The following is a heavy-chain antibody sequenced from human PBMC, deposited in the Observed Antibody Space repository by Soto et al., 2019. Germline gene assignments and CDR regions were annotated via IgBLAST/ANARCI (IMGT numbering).Heavy chain of an antibody. Sequence: QVQLVESGGGVVQPGRSLRLSCAASGFTFSSYAISWVRQAPGQGLEWMGGIIPIFGTANYAQKFQGRVTITADESTSTAYMELSSLRSEDTAVYYCARDSDPSSSPMTYWGQGTLVTVSS. V-gene: IGHV1-69*01. D-gene: IGHD6-13*01. J-gene: IGHJ4*02. CDR3: ARDSDPSSSPMTY. CDR2: IIPIFGTA. CDR1: GFTFSSYA.